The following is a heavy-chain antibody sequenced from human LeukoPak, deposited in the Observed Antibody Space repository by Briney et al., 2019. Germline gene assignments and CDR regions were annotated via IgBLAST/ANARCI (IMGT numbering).Heavy chain of an antibody. CDR3: ARVRYCSSTSCHPDAFDI. CDR2: ISSSGSTI. Sequence: GGSLRLSCAASGFTFSDYYMSWIRQAPGKGLEWVSYISSSGSTIYYADSVKGRFTISRDNAKNSLYLQMNSLRAEDTAVYYRARVRYCSSTSCHPDAFDIWGQGTMVTVSS. D-gene: IGHD2-2*01. CDR1: GFTFSDYY. J-gene: IGHJ3*02. V-gene: IGHV3-11*04.